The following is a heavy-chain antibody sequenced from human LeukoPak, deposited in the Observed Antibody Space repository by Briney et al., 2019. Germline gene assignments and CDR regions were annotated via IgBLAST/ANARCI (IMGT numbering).Heavy chain of an antibody. CDR2: IYHSGST. V-gene: IGHV4-39*07. Sequence: SETLSLTCTVSGDSISSTSYYWGWIRQPPGKGLEWIGNIYHSGSTYYNPSLKSRVTISVDTSKNQFSLKLSSVTAADTAVYYCARLKQYQPLSKWFDPWGQGTLVTVSS. D-gene: IGHD2-2*01. CDR3: ARLKQYQPLSKWFDP. J-gene: IGHJ5*02. CDR1: GDSISSTSYY.